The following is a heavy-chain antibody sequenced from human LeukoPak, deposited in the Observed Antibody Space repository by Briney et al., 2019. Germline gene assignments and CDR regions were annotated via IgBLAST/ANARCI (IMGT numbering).Heavy chain of an antibody. V-gene: IGHV3-23*01. Sequence: GGTLRLSCAASGFTFSSYSMNWVRQAPGKGLEWVSAISGSGGSTYYADSVKGRFTISRDNSKNTLYLQMNSLRAEDTAVYYCAKDYMVRGAPYYFDYWGQGTLVTVSS. CDR2: ISGSGGST. CDR3: AKDYMVRGAPYYFDY. CDR1: GFTFSSYS. J-gene: IGHJ4*02. D-gene: IGHD3-10*01.